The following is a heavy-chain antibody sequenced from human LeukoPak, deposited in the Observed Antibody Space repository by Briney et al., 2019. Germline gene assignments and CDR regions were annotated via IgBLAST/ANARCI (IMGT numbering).Heavy chain of an antibody. V-gene: IGHV4-59*01. CDR3: ARSQYMITFGGVIVRDPRFDY. CDR1: GGSISSYC. J-gene: IGHJ4*02. Sequence: PSETLSLTCTVSGGSISSYCWSWIRQPPGKGLEWIGYIYYSGSTNYNPSLKSRVTISVDTSKNQFSLKLSSVTAADTAVYYCARSQYMITFGGVIVRDPRFDYWGQGTLVTVSS. D-gene: IGHD3-16*02. CDR2: IYYSGST.